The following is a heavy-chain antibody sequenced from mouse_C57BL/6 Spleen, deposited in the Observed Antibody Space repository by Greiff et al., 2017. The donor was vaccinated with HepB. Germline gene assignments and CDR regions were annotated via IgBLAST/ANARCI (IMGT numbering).Heavy chain of an antibody. J-gene: IGHJ4*01. CDR1: GYTFTDYE. Sequence: QVQLQQSGAELVRPGASVTLSCKASGYTFTDYEMHWVKQTPVHGLEWIGAIDPETGGTAYNQKFKGKAILTADKSSSTAYMELRSLTSEDSAVYYCTREDDYDGNAMDYWGQGTSVTVSS. CDR2: IDPETGGT. D-gene: IGHD2-4*01. CDR3: TREDDYDGNAMDY. V-gene: IGHV1-15*01.